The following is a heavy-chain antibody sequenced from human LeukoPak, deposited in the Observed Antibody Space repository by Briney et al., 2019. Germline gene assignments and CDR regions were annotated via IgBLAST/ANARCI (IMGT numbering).Heavy chain of an antibody. Sequence: SETLSLTGTVSGGSISSYYWSWIRQPPGKGLEGIGYIYTSGSTNYNPSLKSRVTISVDTSKNQFSLKLSSVAAADTAVYYCERLAEQLEFDYWGQGTLVTVSS. V-gene: IGHV4-4*09. CDR2: IYTSGST. J-gene: IGHJ4*02. CDR1: GGSISSYY. D-gene: IGHD6-13*01. CDR3: ERLAEQLEFDY.